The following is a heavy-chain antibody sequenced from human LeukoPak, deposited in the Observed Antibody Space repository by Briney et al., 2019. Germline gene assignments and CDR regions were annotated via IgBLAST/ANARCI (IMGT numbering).Heavy chain of an antibody. CDR2: INPGGGST. J-gene: IGHJ4*02. V-gene: IGHV1-46*01. CDR3: ARRTLTTVAADY. CDR1: GYTFTAYY. Sequence: GASVKVSCKASGYTFTAYYMHWVRQAPGQGLEWMGMINPGGGSTSYAQKFQGRVTMTRDTSTSTVYMEVTSLRSEDTAVYYCARRTLTTVAADYWGQGTLVTVSS. D-gene: IGHD4-23*01.